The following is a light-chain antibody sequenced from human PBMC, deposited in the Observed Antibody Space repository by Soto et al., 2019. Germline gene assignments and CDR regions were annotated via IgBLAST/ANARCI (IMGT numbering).Light chain of an antibody. CDR1: QNVSTY. CDR3: QQYVSSPFT. CDR2: GAS. Sequence: IVLAQSPGTLSLSPGGRASLFYRASQNVSTYLAWYQQKPGQAPRLLIYGASSRATGIPARFSGGGSETDFTLTISRLEPEDFAVYYCQQYVSSPFTFGPGTKVDIK. J-gene: IGKJ3*01. V-gene: IGKV3-20*01.